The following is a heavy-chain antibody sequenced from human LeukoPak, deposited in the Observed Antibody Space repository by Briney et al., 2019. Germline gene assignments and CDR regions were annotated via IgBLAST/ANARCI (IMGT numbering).Heavy chain of an antibody. V-gene: IGHV1-2*06. D-gene: IGHD6-19*01. CDR1: GYTFTGYY. CDR3: ARERTVQWLVKPYYYYLDV. Sequence: GASVKVSCKASGYTFTGYYMHWVRQAPGQGLEWIGRINPNSGGTNYAQKFQGRVTMTRDTSISTAYMELSRLRSDDTAVYYCARERTVQWLVKPYYYYLDVWGKGTTVTVSS. J-gene: IGHJ6*03. CDR2: INPNSGGT.